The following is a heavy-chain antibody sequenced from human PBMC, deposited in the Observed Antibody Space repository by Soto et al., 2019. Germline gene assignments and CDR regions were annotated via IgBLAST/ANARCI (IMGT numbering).Heavy chain of an antibody. CDR3: ARGSWFDP. CDR1: GGSFSGYY. J-gene: IGHJ5*02. Sequence: QVQLQQWGAGLLKPSETLSLTCAVYGGSFSGYYWSWIRQPPGKGLEWIGEINHSGSTNYNPSLKSRVTISVDTSKNQFSLKLSSVTAADTAVYYCARGSWFDPWGKGTLVTVSS. V-gene: IGHV4-34*01. CDR2: INHSGST.